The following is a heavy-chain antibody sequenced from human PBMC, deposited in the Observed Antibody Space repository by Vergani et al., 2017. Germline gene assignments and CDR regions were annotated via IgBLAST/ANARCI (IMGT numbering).Heavy chain of an antibody. CDR3: ARGRITMVRGVTKHNWFDP. CDR2: INPNSGGT. CDR1: GYTFTGYY. D-gene: IGHD3-10*01. Sequence: QVQLVQSGAEVKKPGASVKVSCKASGYTFTGYYMHWVRQAPGQGLEWMGWINPNSGGTNYAQKFQGRVTMTRDTSISTAYMELSRLRSDDTAVYYCARGRITMVRGVTKHNWFDPWGQGTLVTVSS. V-gene: IGHV1-2*02. J-gene: IGHJ5*02.